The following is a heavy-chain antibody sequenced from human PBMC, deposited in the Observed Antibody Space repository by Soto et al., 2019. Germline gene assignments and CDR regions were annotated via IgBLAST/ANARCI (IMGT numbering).Heavy chain of an antibody. CDR3: ARDMDLVGCNWFDL. J-gene: IGHJ5*02. CDR1: GGSISSDDYY. Sequence: PSETLTLTCTVSGGSISSDDYYWSWIRQPPGKGLEWIGYIYYSGSTYYNPSLKSRVTISVDTSKNQFSLKLSSVTAADTAVYYCARDMDLVGCNWFDLRGQGTLVTVSS. D-gene: IGHD1-26*01. CDR2: IYYSGST. V-gene: IGHV4-30-4*01.